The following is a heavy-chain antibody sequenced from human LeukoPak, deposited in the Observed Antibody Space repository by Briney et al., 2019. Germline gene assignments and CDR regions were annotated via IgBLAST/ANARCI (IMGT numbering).Heavy chain of an antibody. CDR3: ARQTGSGLFILP. CDR1: GVSISSSNSY. Sequence: SESLSLTCTVSGVSISSSNSYWGWIRQPPGKGLEWIGSIYYSGNTYYNASLKSQVSISIDTSKNQFSLRLTSVTAADTAVYYCARQTGSGLFILPGGQGTLVTVSS. D-gene: IGHD3/OR15-3a*01. J-gene: IGHJ4*02. V-gene: IGHV4-39*01. CDR2: IYYSGNT.